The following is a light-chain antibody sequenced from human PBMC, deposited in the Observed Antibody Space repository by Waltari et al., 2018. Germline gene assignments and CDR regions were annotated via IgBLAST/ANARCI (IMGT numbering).Light chain of an antibody. V-gene: IGLV3-27*01. CDR3: YSATDDSLGV. CDR1: ILAKKY. CDR2: KDS. J-gene: IGLJ3*02. Sequence: SYELTQPSSVSVSPGQTARITCSGDILAKKYARWFQQKPGQAPVMVIYKDSELPSGIPERFSGSSSETTVTLTISGAQVEDEADYYCYSATDDSLGVFGGGTKLTVL.